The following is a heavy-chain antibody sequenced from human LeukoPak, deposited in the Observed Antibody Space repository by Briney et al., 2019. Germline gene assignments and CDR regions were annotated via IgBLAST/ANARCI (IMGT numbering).Heavy chain of an antibody. V-gene: IGHV4-59*01. J-gene: IGHJ4*02. D-gene: IGHD6-19*01. CDR2: IFFSGST. CDR3: ARYNSGWSYFDY. CDR1: GDSISNYY. Sequence: AETLSLTCTVSGDSISNYYWSWIRQPPGKGLDWIGYIFFSGSTNYNPSLKSRVTMSVDTSKSQFSLKLSSVTAADTAIYYCARYNSGWSYFDYWGQGTLVTVSS.